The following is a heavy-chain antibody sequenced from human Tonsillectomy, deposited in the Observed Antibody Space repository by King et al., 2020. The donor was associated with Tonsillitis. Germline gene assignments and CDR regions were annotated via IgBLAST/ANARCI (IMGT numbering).Heavy chain of an antibody. V-gene: IGHV3-30*04. J-gene: IGHJ4*02. CDR3: ARDLMSGDWNDPLGSFDY. CDR1: GFTFSNYA. CDR2: ISYDGSEK. Sequence: QLVQSGGGVVQPGRSLRLSCAASGFTFSNYAMHGVRQAPGKGLEWVALISYDGSEKYYADSVKGRFTISRDNSKKKMYVQLNYLRAEDTAVYYCARDLMSGDWNDPLGSFDYWGQGTLVTVSS. D-gene: IGHD1-1*01.